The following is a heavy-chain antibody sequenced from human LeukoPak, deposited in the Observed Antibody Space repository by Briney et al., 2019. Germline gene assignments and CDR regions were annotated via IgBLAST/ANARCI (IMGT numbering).Heavy chain of an antibody. CDR3: AKEPDYGDYFDY. J-gene: IGHJ4*02. D-gene: IGHD4-17*01. V-gene: IGHV3-23*01. Sequence: GGSLRLSCVGSEFTFSNHEMNWIRQAPGKGLEWVSAISGSGGSTYYADSVKGRFTISRDNSKNTLYLQMNSLRAEDTAVYYCAKEPDYGDYFDYWGQGTLVTVSS. CDR2: ISGSGGST. CDR1: EFTFSNHE.